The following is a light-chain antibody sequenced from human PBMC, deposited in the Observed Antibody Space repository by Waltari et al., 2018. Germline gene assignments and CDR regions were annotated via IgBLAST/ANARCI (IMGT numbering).Light chain of an antibody. J-gene: IGLJ2*01. V-gene: IGLV2-14*01. CDR1: SSDVGGYNY. CDR3: ASYTSTRTVI. CDR2: DVT. Sequence: QSALTPPASVSGSPGQSITISCSGTSSDVGGYNYVSWYQQLPGNAPKLMIYDVTRWPSGVSNRFSGSKSGNTASLTIFGLQAEDEADYYCASYTSTRTVIFGGGTRVTVL.